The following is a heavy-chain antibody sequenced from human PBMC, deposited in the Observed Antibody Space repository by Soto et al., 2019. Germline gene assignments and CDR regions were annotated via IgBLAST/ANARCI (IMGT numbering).Heavy chain of an antibody. CDR2: ISYDGSNK. CDR3: ARGYYYDSSGYLRGIYWYFDL. Sequence: SLRLSCAASGFTFSSYGMHWVRQAPGKGLEWVAVISYDGSNKYYADSVKGRFTISRDNSKNSLYLQMNSLRAEDTAVYYCARGYYYDSSGYLRGIYWYFDLWGRGTLVTVSS. V-gene: IGHV3-30*03. CDR1: GFTFSSYG. J-gene: IGHJ2*01. D-gene: IGHD3-22*01.